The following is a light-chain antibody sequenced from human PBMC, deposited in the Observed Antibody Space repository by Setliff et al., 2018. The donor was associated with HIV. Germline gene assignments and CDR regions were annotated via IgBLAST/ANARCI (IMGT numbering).Light chain of an antibody. Sequence: SYALTQPPSVSVSPGQTARITCSADELSNQYAYWYQQKTGQAPVLVINKNSERPSGIPERFAGSRSGTTVTLTISGVQAEDEADYYCQSADSSGTNYVFGTGTKVTV. V-gene: IGLV3-25*03. CDR3: QSADSSGTNYV. J-gene: IGLJ1*01. CDR1: ELSNQY. CDR2: KNS.